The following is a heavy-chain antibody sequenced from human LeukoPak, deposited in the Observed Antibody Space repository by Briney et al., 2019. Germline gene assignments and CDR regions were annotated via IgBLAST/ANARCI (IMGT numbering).Heavy chain of an antibody. CDR2: IIPIFGTA. Sequence: GASVKVSCKASGGTFTSYAISWVRQAPGQGLEWMGGIIPIFGTANYAQKFQGRVTITADESTSTAYMELSSLRSEDTAVYYCVRDRAYCSGGSCYSSSWFDPWGQGTLVTVSS. CDR3: VRDRAYCSGGSCYSSSWFDP. V-gene: IGHV1-69*13. CDR1: GGTFTSYA. J-gene: IGHJ5*02. D-gene: IGHD2-15*01.